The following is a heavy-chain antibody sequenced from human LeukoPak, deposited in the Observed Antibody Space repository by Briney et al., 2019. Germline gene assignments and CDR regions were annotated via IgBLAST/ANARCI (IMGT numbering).Heavy chain of an antibody. CDR3: AKDSDPFYGSGSYYGMDV. D-gene: IGHD3-10*01. V-gene: IGHV3-9*01. Sequence: GGSLRLSCAASGFTFDDYAMHWVRQAPGKGLEWVSGISWNSGSIGYADSVKGRFTISRDNAKNSLYLQTNSLRAEDTALYYCAKDSDPFYGSGSYYGMDVWGQGTTVTVSS. J-gene: IGHJ6*02. CDR2: ISWNSGSI. CDR1: GFTFDDYA.